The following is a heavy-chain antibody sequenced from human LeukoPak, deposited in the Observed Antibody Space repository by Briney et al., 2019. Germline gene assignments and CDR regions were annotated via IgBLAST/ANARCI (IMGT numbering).Heavy chain of an antibody. CDR1: GFTFSSYA. J-gene: IGHJ4*02. CDR3: ASSSGGYCSSTSCYNAY. D-gene: IGHD2-2*02. Sequence: GGSLRLSCVASGFTFSSYAMSWVRQAPGKGLEWVSAISGSGGSTYYADSVKGRFTISRDNPKNTLYLQMNSLRAEDTAVYYCASSSGGYCSSTSCYNAYWGQGTLVTVSS. CDR2: ISGSGGST. V-gene: IGHV3-23*01.